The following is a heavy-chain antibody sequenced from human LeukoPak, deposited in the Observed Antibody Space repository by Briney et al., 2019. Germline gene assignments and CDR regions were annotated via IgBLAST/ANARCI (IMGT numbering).Heavy chain of an antibody. J-gene: IGHJ5*02. D-gene: IGHD3-10*01. CDR2: INHSGST. Sequence: SETLSLTCTVSGGSIRSSYYYWGWIRQPPGKGLEWIGEINHSGSTNYNPSLKSRVTISVDTSKNQFSLKLSSVTAADTAVYYCARGQGVTMVRGVIIGWFDPWGQGTLVTVSS. V-gene: IGHV4-39*07. CDR3: ARGQGVTMVRGVIIGWFDP. CDR1: GGSIRSSYYY.